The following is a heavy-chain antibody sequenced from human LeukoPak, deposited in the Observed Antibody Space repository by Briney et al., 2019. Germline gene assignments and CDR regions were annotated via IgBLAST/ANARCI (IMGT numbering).Heavy chain of an antibody. Sequence: PSETLSLTCAVYGGSFSGYYWSWIRQPPGKGLEWIEEINHSGSTNYNPSLKSRVTISVDTSKNQFSLKLSSVTAADTAVYYCARGAHYYGSGSRAIQYWGQGTLVTVSP. D-gene: IGHD3-10*01. J-gene: IGHJ4*02. CDR1: GGSFSGYY. V-gene: IGHV4-34*01. CDR2: INHSGST. CDR3: ARGAHYYGSGSRAIQY.